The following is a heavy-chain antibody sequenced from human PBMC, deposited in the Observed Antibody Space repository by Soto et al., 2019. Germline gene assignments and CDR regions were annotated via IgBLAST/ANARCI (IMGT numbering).Heavy chain of an antibody. Sequence: PGESLKISCKGSGYSFTSYWIGWVRQMPGKGLEWMGIIYPGDSDTRYSPSFQGRVTISADKSISTAYLQWSSLKASDTAMYYCARLPTDDDYYYGMDVWGQGTTVTVSS. D-gene: IGHD4-4*01. V-gene: IGHV5-51*01. J-gene: IGHJ6*02. CDR1: GYSFTSYW. CDR2: IYPGDSDT. CDR3: ARLPTDDDYYYGMDV.